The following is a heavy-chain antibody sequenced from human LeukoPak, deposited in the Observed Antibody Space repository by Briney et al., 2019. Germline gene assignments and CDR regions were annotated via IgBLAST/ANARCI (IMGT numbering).Heavy chain of an antibody. CDR1: GHTFTSYY. Sequence: GASVKVSCKASGHTFTSYYMHWVRQAPGQGLEWMGIINPSGGSTSYAQKFQGRVTMTRDTSTSTVYMELSSLRSEDTAVYYCARVGGYCSSTSCSIDYWGQGTLVTVSS. V-gene: IGHV1-46*01. D-gene: IGHD2-2*01. CDR3: ARVGGYCSSTSCSIDY. J-gene: IGHJ4*02. CDR2: INPSGGST.